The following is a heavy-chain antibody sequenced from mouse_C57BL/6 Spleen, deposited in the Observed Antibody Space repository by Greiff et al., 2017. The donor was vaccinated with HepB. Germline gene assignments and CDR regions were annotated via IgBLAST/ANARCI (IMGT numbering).Heavy chain of an antibody. V-gene: IGHV5-4*01. Sequence: EVQWVESGGGLVKPGGSLKLSCAASGFTFSSYAMSWVRQTPEKRLEWVATISDGGSYTYYPDNVKGRFTISRDNAKNNLYLQMSHLKSEDTAMYYCAREGGNWDVGAWFAYWGQGTLVTVSA. D-gene: IGHD4-1*01. J-gene: IGHJ3*01. CDR1: GFTFSSYA. CDR3: AREGGNWDVGAWFAY. CDR2: ISDGGSYT.